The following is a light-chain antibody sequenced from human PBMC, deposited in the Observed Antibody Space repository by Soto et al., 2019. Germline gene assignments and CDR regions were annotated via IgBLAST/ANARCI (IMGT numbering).Light chain of an antibody. Sequence: QSVLTQPASVSGSPGQSITISCTGTSSDVGGYNYVSWYQQHPGKAPQLMISEVSTRPSGVSNRFSGSKSGNTASLTIYGLQAEGEADYSCSSYTSSSPRVFCGGTKLTV. CDR3: SSYTSSSPRV. J-gene: IGLJ3*02. V-gene: IGLV2-14*01. CDR2: EVS. CDR1: SSDVGGYNY.